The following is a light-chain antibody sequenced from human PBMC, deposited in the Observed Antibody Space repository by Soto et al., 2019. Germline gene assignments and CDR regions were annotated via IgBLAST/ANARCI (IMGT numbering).Light chain of an antibody. J-gene: IGKJ1*01. CDR3: QQYINRPRT. CDR1: QSVSSN. CDR2: GAS. V-gene: IGKV3-15*01. Sequence: EIVMTQSPATLSVSPGERATLSCRASQSVSSNLAWYQQKPGQAPRLLIYGASTRAPGIPARFSGSGSGTEFTLTISSLQSEDFAVYYCQQYINRPRTFGQGTKVEIK.